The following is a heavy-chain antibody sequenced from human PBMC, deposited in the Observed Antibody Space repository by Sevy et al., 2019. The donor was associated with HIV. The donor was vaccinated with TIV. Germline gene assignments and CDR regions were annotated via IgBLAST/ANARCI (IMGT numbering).Heavy chain of an antibody. CDR1: EFTFSAYW. J-gene: IGHJ4*02. CDR3: ARDYRYYGSGSYLGW. Sequence: GGSLRLSCAASEFTFSAYWMTWIRQAPGKGLEWVANIKQDGSEKYYGDSVKGRFTISRDNAKNSLYLQMNSLRAEDTAVYYCARDYRYYGSGSYLGWWGQGTLVTVSS. V-gene: IGHV3-7*01. CDR2: IKQDGSEK. D-gene: IGHD3-10*01.